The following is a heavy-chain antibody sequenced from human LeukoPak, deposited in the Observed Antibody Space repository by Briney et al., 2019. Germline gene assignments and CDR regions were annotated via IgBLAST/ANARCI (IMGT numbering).Heavy chain of an antibody. Sequence: SGGSLRLSCAASGFTFSSYGMHWVRQAPGKGLEWVAFIRYDGSNKYYADSVKGRFTISRDNFKNTLYLQMNSLGAEDTAVYYCAKDGTSGNDYGYNSHFDYWGQGTLVTVSS. V-gene: IGHV3-30*02. CDR2: IRYDGSNK. CDR3: AKDGTSGNDYGYNSHFDY. CDR1: GFTFSSYG. J-gene: IGHJ4*02. D-gene: IGHD3-10*01.